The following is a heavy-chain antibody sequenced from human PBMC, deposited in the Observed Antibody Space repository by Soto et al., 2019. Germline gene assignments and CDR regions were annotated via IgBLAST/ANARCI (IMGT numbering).Heavy chain of an antibody. CDR2: ISYDGSNK. V-gene: IGHV3-30*18. J-gene: IGHJ4*02. D-gene: IGHD2-15*01. Sequence: GGSLRLSCAASGFTFSSYGMHWVRQAPGKGLEWVAVISYDGSNKYYADSVKGRFTISRDNSKNTLYLQMNSLRAEDTAVYYCAKRLSGGSPFDYWGQGTLVTVSS. CDR3: AKRLSGGSPFDY. CDR1: GFTFSSYG.